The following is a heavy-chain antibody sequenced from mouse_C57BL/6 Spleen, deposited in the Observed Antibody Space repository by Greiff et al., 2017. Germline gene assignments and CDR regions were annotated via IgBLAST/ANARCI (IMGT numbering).Heavy chain of an antibody. J-gene: IGHJ2*01. CDR1: GYTFTSYG. CDR3: ARGGSSYLYYFDY. D-gene: IGHD1-1*01. Sequence: QVQLQQSGAELARPGASVKLSCKASGYTFTSYGISWVKQRTGQGLEWIGEIYPRSGNTYYNEKFKGKATLTADKSSSTAYMGLRSLTSADSAVYFCARGGSSYLYYFDYWGQGTTLTVSS. V-gene: IGHV1-81*01. CDR2: IYPRSGNT.